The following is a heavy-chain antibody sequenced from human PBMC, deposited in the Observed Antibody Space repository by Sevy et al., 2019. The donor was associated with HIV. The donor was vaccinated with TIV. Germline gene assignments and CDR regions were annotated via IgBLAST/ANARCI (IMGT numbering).Heavy chain of an antibody. Sequence: GGSLRLSCAASGFTFSSYAMSWVRQAPGKGLEWVSAISGSGGSTYYADSVKGRFTISRDNSKNTLYLQMNSLRAEVTAVYYCAKDPGSFAAGIPIDYWGQGTLVTVSS. J-gene: IGHJ4*02. CDR2: ISGSGGST. V-gene: IGHV3-23*01. D-gene: IGHD6-13*01. CDR3: AKDPGSFAAGIPIDY. CDR1: GFTFSSYA.